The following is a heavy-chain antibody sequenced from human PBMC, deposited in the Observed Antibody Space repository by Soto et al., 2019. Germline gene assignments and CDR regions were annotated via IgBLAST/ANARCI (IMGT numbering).Heavy chain of an antibody. CDR2: INHSGST. D-gene: IGHD3-22*01. CDR3: ARYLHDSSGYVVLDI. Sequence: QVQLQQWGAGLLKPSETLSLTCAVYGGSFSGYYWSWIRQPPGKGLEWIGEINHSGSTNYNPSLKSRVTISVDTSKNQFSLKLSSVTVADTAVYYCARYLHDSSGYVVLDIWGQGTMVTVSS. V-gene: IGHV4-34*01. J-gene: IGHJ3*02. CDR1: GGSFSGYY.